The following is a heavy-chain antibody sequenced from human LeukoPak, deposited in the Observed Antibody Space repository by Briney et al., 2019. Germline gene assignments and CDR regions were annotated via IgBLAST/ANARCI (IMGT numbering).Heavy chain of an antibody. CDR3: ARYSGTTGEVKFDP. Sequence: SETLSLTCTVSGGSISSYYWSWLRQPPGKGLEWIGYIYYSGSTNYNPSLKSRVSMSVDTSKNQFSLKLSSVTAADTAVYYCARYSGTTGEVKFDPWGQGTLVIVSS. J-gene: IGHJ5*02. CDR2: IYYSGST. D-gene: IGHD3-10*01. CDR1: GGSISSYY. V-gene: IGHV4-59*12.